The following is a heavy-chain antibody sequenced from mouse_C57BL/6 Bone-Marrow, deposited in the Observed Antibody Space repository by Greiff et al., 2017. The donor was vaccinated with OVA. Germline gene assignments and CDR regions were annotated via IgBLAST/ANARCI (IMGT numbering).Heavy chain of an antibody. D-gene: IGHD2-3*01. CDR2: ISDGGSYT. CDR1: GFTFSSYA. CDR3: ARSYDGYYVDY. V-gene: IGHV5-4*01. Sequence: EVQRVESGGGLVKPGGSLKLSCAASGFTFSSYAMSWVRQTPDKRLEWVATISDGGSYTYYPDNVKGRFTISRDNAKNNLYLQMSHLKSEDTAMYYCARSYDGYYVDYWGQGTTLTVSS. J-gene: IGHJ2*01.